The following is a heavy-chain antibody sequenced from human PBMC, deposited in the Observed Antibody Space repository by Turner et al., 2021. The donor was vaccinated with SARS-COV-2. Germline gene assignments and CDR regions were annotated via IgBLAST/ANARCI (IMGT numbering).Heavy chain of an antibody. Sequence: QVQLVESGGGVVRPGRSMRLSCAASGFTFSSYGMHWVRQAPGKGLEWVAVISYDGSNKYYADSVKGRFTISRDNSKNTLYLQMNSLRAEDTAVYYCANLWFGELSTDYWGQGTLVTVSS. CDR3: ANLWFGELSTDY. D-gene: IGHD3-10*01. V-gene: IGHV3-30*18. CDR2: ISYDGSNK. J-gene: IGHJ4*02. CDR1: GFTFSSYG.